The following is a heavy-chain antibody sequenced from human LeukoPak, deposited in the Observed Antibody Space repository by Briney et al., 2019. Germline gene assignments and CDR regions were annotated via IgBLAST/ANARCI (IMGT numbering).Heavy chain of an antibody. D-gene: IGHD3-22*01. CDR2: ISDQT. J-gene: IGHJ4*02. CDR3: AKDYYYDSSGYYYYFDY. Sequence: GGSLRLSCAASGFTFSSYAMHWVRQAPGKGLEWVSGISDQTYYTDSVKGRFTISRDNSKNTLYLQMNSLRAEDTAVYYCAKDYYYDSSGYYYYFDYWGQGTLVTVSS. V-gene: IGHV3-23*01. CDR1: GFTFSSYA.